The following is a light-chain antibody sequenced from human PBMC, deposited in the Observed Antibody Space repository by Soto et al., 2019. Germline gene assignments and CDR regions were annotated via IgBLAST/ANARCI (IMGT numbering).Light chain of an antibody. CDR3: QPYNNWPAIT. CDR1: QSVRSN. CDR2: GAS. V-gene: IGKV3D-15*01. J-gene: IGKJ5*01. Sequence: EIVMTQSPATLSVSPGERATLSCRASQSVRSNFAWYQQKPGQAPRLLIYGASTRATGIPARFSGSGSGTEFTLTISSLQSEDFAVYYCQPYNNWPAITFGQGTRMAIK.